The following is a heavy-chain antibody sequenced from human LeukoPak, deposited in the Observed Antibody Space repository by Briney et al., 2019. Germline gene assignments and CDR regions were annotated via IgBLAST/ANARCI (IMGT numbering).Heavy chain of an antibody. J-gene: IGHJ4*02. Sequence: PGGSLRLSCAASGFIFSSYSMNWVRRAPGKGLEWVSSISSSSSYIYYADSVKGRVTISRDNAKNSLYLQMNSLRAEDTAVYYCAREGGFDVFDYWGQGTLVTVSS. CDR1: GFIFSSYS. D-gene: IGHD5-12*01. CDR3: AREGGFDVFDY. CDR2: ISSSSSYI. V-gene: IGHV3-21*01.